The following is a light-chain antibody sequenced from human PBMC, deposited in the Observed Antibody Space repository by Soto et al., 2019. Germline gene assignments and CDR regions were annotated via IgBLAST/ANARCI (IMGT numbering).Light chain of an antibody. CDR1: QSISSW. CDR3: QQYNSYWT. CDR2: DAS. V-gene: IGKV1-5*01. Sequence: DIQMTQSASTLSASLGDRVTITCRASQSISSWLAWYQQKPGKAPKLLIYDASSLESGVPSRFSGSASGTEFTLTISSLKPDDFATYYCQQYNSYWTFGQGTKVDIK. J-gene: IGKJ1*01.